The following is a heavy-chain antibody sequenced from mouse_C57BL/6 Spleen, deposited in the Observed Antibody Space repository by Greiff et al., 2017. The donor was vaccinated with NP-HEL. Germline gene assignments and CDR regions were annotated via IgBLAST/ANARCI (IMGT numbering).Heavy chain of an antibody. CDR2: IYPGDGDT. Sequence: QVQLKQSGPELVKPGASVKISCKASGYAFSSSWMNWVKQRPGKGLEWIGRIYPGDGDTNYNGKFKGKATLTADKSSSTAYMQLSSLTSEDSAVYFCARDYSNGAWFAYWGQGTLVTVSA. D-gene: IGHD2-5*01. V-gene: IGHV1-82*01. CDR1: GYAFSSSW. J-gene: IGHJ3*01. CDR3: ARDYSNGAWFAY.